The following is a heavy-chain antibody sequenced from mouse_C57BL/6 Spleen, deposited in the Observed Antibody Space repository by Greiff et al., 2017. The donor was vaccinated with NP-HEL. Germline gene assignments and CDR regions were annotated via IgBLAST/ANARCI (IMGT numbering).Heavy chain of an antibody. J-gene: IGHJ2*01. CDR3: ARMHYGSSYDFDY. CDR1: GYAFSSSW. CDR2: IYPGDGDT. V-gene: IGHV1-82*01. Sequence: LQESGPELVKPGASVKISCKASGYAFSSSWMNWVKQRPGKGLEWIGRIYPGDGDTNYNGKFKGKATLTADKSSSTAYMQLSSLTSEDSAVYFCARMHYGSSYDFDYWGQGTTLTVSS. D-gene: IGHD1-1*01.